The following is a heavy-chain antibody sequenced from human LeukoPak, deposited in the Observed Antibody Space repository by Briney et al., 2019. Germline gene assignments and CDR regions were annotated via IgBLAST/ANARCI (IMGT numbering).Heavy chain of an antibody. CDR1: GYTFTGYY. J-gene: IGHJ4*01. CDR3: ARGALGIAMFQGVMVVTDY. D-gene: IGHD3-10*01. Sequence: GASVKVSCKASGYTFTGYYMHWVRQAPGQGLEWMGWMNPNSGNTNYAQKFQGRVTMTRDTSISTAYMELSRLRSGDTAVYYCARGALGIAMFQGVMVVTDYSGDGAL. V-gene: IGHV1-2*02. CDR2: MNPNSGNT.